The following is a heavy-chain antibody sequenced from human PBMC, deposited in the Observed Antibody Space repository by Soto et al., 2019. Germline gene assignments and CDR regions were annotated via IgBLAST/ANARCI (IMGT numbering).Heavy chain of an antibody. CDR1: GGSISSYY. CDR3: ARHFEETGYEWTWYFDL. V-gene: IGHV4-59*08. J-gene: IGHJ2*01. CDR2: VHHSGRT. Sequence: QVQLQESGPGLVKPSETLSLTCTVSGGSISSYYWSWLRQAPGKGLEWIGYVHHSGRTTYNPSLRSRMTILLDMSTNEFSLELNYMTAADTAVYYCARHFEETGYEWTWYFDLWGRGTLVTVSS. D-gene: IGHD5-12*01.